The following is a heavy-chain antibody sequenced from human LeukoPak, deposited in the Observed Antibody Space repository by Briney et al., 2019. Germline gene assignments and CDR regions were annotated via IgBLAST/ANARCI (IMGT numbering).Heavy chain of an antibody. J-gene: IGHJ4*02. V-gene: IGHV3-7*01. CDR2: IKQDGSEK. CDR3: ARDQELWFGELMPSIDY. D-gene: IGHD3-10*01. Sequence: GGSLRLSCAASGLTFSSYWMSWVRQAPGKGLEWVANIKQDGSEKYYVDSVKGRFTISRDNAKNSLYLQMNSLRAEDTAVYYCARDQELWFGELMPSIDYWGQGTPVTVSS. CDR1: GLTFSSYW.